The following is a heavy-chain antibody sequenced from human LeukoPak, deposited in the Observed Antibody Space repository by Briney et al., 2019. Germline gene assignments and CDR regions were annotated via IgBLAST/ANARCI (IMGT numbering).Heavy chain of an antibody. CDR3: AKVFLSGYGSGSSRSFDY. CDR1: GFTFSSYA. CDR2: ISGSGGST. J-gene: IGHJ4*02. D-gene: IGHD3-10*01. V-gene: IGHV3-23*01. Sequence: GGSLRFSCAASGFTFSSYAMSWVRQAPGKGLEWVSAISGSGGSTYYADSVKGRFTISRDNSKNTLYLQMNSLRAEDTAVYYCAKVFLSGYGSGSSRSFDYWGQGTLVTVSS.